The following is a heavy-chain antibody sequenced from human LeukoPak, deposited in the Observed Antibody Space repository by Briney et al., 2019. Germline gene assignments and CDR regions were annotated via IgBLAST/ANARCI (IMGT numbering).Heavy chain of an antibody. D-gene: IGHD6-13*01. CDR1: GFTFSNYN. J-gene: IGHJ4*02. CDR2: INHSGST. V-gene: IGHV4-34*01. CDR3: ARGGRIAAAGTGYFDY. Sequence: PGGSLRLSCATSGFTFSNYNMNWVRQPPGKGLEWIGEINHSGSTNYNPSLKSRVTISVDTSKNQFSLKLSSVTAADTAVYYCARGGRIAAAGTGYFDYWGQGTLVTVSS.